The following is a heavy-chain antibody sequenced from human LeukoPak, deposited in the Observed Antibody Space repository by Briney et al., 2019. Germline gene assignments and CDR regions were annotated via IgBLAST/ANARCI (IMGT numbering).Heavy chain of an antibody. D-gene: IGHD6-19*01. V-gene: IGHV1-46*01. J-gene: IGHJ5*02. CDR3: ARGGVAVNWFDP. Sequence: ASVKVSCKASGYTFTSYYMYWVRQAPGQGLEWMGIINPSGGSTNYAQKFQGRVTMTRDTSTNTVYMELSSLRSEDTAVYYCARGGVAVNWFDPWGQGTLVTVSS. CDR1: GYTFTSYY. CDR2: INPSGGST.